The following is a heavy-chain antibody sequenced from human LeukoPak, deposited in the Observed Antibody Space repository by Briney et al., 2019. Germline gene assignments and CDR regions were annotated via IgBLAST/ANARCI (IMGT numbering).Heavy chain of an antibody. Sequence: GESLKISCKGSGYSFTSYWIGWVRPMPGKGLEWMGIIYPGDSDTRYSPSFQGQVTISADKSISTAYLQWSSLKASDTAMYYCASSVGYFDWLFDYWGQGTLVTVSS. CDR1: GYSFTSYW. CDR2: IYPGDSDT. CDR3: ASSVGYFDWLFDY. V-gene: IGHV5-51*01. D-gene: IGHD3-9*01. J-gene: IGHJ4*02.